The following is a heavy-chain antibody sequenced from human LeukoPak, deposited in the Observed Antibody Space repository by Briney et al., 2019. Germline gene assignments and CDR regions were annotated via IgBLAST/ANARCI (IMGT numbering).Heavy chain of an antibody. CDR1: GFTFSSYS. CDR3: ATYTEGYFDY. J-gene: IGHJ4*02. CDR2: IKQAGSDP. Sequence: GGSLRLSCAASGFTFSSYSMNWVRQAPGKGLEWVANIKQAGSDPYDVDSVKGRFTISRDNAKNSLYLQMNSLRAEDTAVYYCATYTEGYFDYWGQGTLVTVSS. V-gene: IGHV3-7*01.